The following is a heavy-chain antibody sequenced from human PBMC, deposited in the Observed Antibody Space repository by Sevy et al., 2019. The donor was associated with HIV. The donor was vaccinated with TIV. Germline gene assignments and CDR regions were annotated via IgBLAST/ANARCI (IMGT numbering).Heavy chain of an antibody. Sequence: ASVKVSCKASGYTFTSYGISWVRQAPGQGLEWMGWISAYNGNTNYAQKLQGRVTMTTDTSTSTAYMELRSLRSDDTAVYYCAGDGVGLAVAGRAFDIWGQGTMVTVSS. D-gene: IGHD6-19*01. CDR1: GYTFTSYG. CDR2: ISAYNGNT. V-gene: IGHV1-18*04. CDR3: AGDGVGLAVAGRAFDI. J-gene: IGHJ3*02.